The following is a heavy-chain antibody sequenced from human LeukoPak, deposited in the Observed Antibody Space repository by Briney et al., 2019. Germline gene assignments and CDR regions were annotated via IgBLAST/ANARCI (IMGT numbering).Heavy chain of an antibody. Sequence: LETLSLTCTVSGGSISSYYWSWIRQPPGKGLEWIGYIYYSGSTNYNPSLKSRVTISVDTSKNQFSLKLSSVTAADTAVYYCARRGAAGDFDYWGQGTLVTVSS. CDR3: ARRGAAGDFDY. V-gene: IGHV4-59*01. J-gene: IGHJ4*02. CDR2: IYYSGST. D-gene: IGHD6-13*01. CDR1: GGSISSYY.